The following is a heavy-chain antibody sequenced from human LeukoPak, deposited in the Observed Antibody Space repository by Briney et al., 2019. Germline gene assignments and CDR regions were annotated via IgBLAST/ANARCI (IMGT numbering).Heavy chain of an antibody. CDR1: GFTFDDYA. D-gene: IGHD3-10*01. CDR3: AKEYGSGSY. Sequence: TGGSLRLSCAASGFTFDDYAMHWVRQAPGKGLERVSGISWNSGSIGYADSVKGRFTISRDNAKNSLYLQMNSLRAEDTALYYCAKEYGSGSYWGQGTLVTVSS. V-gene: IGHV3-9*01. J-gene: IGHJ4*02. CDR2: ISWNSGSI.